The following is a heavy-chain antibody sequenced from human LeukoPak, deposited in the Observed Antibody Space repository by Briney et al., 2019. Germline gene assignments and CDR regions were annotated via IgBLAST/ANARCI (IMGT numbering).Heavy chain of an antibody. Sequence: GGSLRLSCAASGFTVSSNYMSWVRQAPGKGLEWVSVIYSGGSTYYADSVKGRFTISRDNSKNTLYPQMNSLRAEDTAVYYCARDLNYYGSGNALGDAFDIWGQGTMVTVSS. CDR3: ARDLNYYGSGNALGDAFDI. J-gene: IGHJ3*02. CDR2: IYSGGST. V-gene: IGHV3-66*01. CDR1: GFTVSSNY. D-gene: IGHD3-10*01.